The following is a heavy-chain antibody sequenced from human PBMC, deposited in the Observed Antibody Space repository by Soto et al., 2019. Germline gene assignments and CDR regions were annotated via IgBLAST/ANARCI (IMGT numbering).Heavy chain of an antibody. Sequence: SETLSLTCTVSGGSISSGDYYWSWIRQPPGKGLEWIGYIYYSGSTYYNPSLKSRVTISVDTSKNQFSLKLSSVTAADTAVYYCARTHTHYMTTVTPPKYYIDFWGQGILVTVSS. D-gene: IGHD4-17*01. CDR3: ARTHTHYMTTVTPPKYYIDF. J-gene: IGHJ4*02. CDR1: GGSISSGDYY. V-gene: IGHV4-30-4*01. CDR2: IYYSGST.